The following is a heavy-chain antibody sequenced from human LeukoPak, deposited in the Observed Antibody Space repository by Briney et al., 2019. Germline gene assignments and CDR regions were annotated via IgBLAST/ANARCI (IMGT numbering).Heavy chain of an antibody. J-gene: IGHJ3*02. V-gene: IGHV1-69*01. D-gene: IGHD5-18*01. CDR1: GGTFSSYA. Sequence: GSSVKVSCKASGGTFSSYAISWVRQAPGQGLEWMGGIIPIFGTANYAQKFQGRVTITADESTSTAYTELSSLRSEDTAVYYCARSTSYGYHYYSAPDAFDIWGQGTMVTVSS. CDR2: IIPIFGTA. CDR3: ARSTSYGYHYYSAPDAFDI.